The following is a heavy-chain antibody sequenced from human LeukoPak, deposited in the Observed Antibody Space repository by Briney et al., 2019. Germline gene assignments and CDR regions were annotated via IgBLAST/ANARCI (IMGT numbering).Heavy chain of an antibody. CDR2: IYYSGST. CDR1: GGSISSHY. CDR3: ARATDWVFDY. D-gene: IGHD3/OR15-3a*01. Sequence: PSETLSLTCTVSGGSISSHYWSWIRQPPGKGLGWIGYIYYSGSTNYNPSLKSRVTISVDTSKNQFSLKLSSVTAADTAVYYCARATDWVFDYWGQGTLVTVSS. J-gene: IGHJ4*02. V-gene: IGHV4-59*11.